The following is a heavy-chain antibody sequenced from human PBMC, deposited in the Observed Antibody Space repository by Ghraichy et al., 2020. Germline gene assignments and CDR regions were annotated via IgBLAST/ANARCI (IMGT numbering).Heavy chain of an antibody. V-gene: IGHV4-4*09. D-gene: IGHD6-13*01. CDR2: IYTSGST. CDR1: GGSISSYY. J-gene: IGHJ6*02. Sequence: SETLSLTCTVSGGSISSYYWSWIRQPPGKGLEWIGYIYTSGSTNYNPSLKSRVTISVDTSKNQFSLKLSSVTAADTAVYYCARGNPTYSSSWYAISELWYYYYGMDVWGQGTTVTVSS. CDR3: ARGNPTYSSSWYAISELWYYYYGMDV.